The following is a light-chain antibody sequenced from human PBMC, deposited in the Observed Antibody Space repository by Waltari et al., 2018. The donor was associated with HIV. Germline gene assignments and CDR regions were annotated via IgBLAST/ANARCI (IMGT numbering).Light chain of an antibody. CDR1: QGYGRS. CDR2: DAI. CDR3: QQRVSWPFS. V-gene: IGKV3-11*01. Sequence: ENVLTQSPATLSLSPGERATLSCRVSQGYGRSVAWYQQRPGQAPRLLIYDAITRAPGIPARFSGSGSGTDFTLTISSLEPEDFAVYYCQQRVSWPFSFGGGTNVDIK. J-gene: IGKJ4*01.